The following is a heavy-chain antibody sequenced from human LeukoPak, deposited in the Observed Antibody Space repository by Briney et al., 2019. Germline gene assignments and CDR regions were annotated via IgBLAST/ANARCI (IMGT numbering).Heavy chain of an antibody. J-gene: IGHJ4*02. CDR3: AREPGIAAAGTEYYFDY. V-gene: IGHV3-30*04. CDR2: ISYDGSNK. D-gene: IGHD6-13*01. Sequence: GRSLRLSCAASGFTFSSYAMHWVRQAPGKGLEWVAVISYDGSNKYYADSVKGRFTISRDNSKNTLYLQMNSLRAEDTAVYYCAREPGIAAAGTEYYFDYWGQGTLVTVSS. CDR1: GFTFSSYA.